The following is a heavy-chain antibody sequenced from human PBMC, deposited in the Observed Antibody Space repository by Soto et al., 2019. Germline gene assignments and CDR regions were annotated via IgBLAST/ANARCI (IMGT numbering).Heavy chain of an antibody. CDR1: GFSLSYARVG. Sequence: QVTLKESGPVLVKPTETLTLTCTVSGFSLSYARVGVSWIHQPPGEALEWLAHIFWNDEKSYSTSLKSRLTISKDTSKSQVVLAMTYMDPVDTATYYCARHGAYYDSSGYPYYYFDYWGQGILVTVSS. D-gene: IGHD3-22*01. CDR3: ARHGAYYDSSGYPYYYFDY. V-gene: IGHV2-26*01. J-gene: IGHJ4*02. CDR2: IFWNDEK.